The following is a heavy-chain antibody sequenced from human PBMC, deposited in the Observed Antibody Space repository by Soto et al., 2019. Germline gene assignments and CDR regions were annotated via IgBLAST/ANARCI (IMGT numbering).Heavy chain of an antibody. CDR2: ISYDGYFK. V-gene: IGHV3-30*04. CDR1: GFIFSTYA. Sequence: PGGSLRLSCAASGFIFSTYAMHWVRQAPGKGLEWVAVISYDGYFKYYADSVKGRFTISRDNAKNSLYLQMNSLRAEDTAVYYCARARDIDYWGQGILVTVSS. CDR3: ARARDIDY. J-gene: IGHJ4*02.